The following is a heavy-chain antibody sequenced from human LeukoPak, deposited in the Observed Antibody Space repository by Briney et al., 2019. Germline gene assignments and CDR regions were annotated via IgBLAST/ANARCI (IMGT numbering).Heavy chain of an antibody. V-gene: IGHV3-7*01. CDR3: ASDRRCCS. D-gene: IGHD2-15*01. CDR2: IKQDGSEK. J-gene: IGHJ5*02. Sequence: GGSLRHSCAASGFTFSRYWVSWVRQAPGKGREGVANIKQDGSEKYYVDSVKGRFTIASDNAKNSLYLQMNSLRAEDTAVYYCASDRRCCSWGQGILVTVSS. CDR1: GFTFSRYW.